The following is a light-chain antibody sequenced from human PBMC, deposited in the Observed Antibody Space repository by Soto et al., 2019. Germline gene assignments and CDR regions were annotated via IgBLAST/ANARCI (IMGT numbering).Light chain of an antibody. CDR3: QQANSFPYT. Sequence: DIQMTQSPSAVAASVGDRVTINCRASQVISSWLSWYQQKPGKAPKLLIDAASSLQSGVPSRFSGSGSGTDFTLTISSLQPEDFATYSCQQANSFPYTFGQGNKLEI. CDR1: QVISSW. V-gene: IGKV1D-12*01. CDR2: AAS. J-gene: IGKJ2*01.